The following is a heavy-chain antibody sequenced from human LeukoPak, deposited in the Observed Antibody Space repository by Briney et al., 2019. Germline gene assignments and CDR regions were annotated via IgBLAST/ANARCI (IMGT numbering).Heavy chain of an antibody. CDR3: ARVGGILGQTFVDY. CDR2: ISGSGGST. J-gene: IGHJ4*02. CDR1: GFTFSSYA. D-gene: IGHD1-26*01. V-gene: IGHV3-23*01. Sequence: PGGSLRLSCAASGFTFSSYAMSWVRQAPGKGLEWVSAISGSGGSTYYADSVKGRFTISRDNAKNSLYLQMNSLRAEDTAVYYCARVGGILGQTFVDYWGQGTLVTVSS.